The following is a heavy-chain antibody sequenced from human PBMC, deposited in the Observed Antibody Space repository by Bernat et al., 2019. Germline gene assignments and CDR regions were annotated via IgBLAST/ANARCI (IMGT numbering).Heavy chain of an antibody. Sequence: QVQLVQSGAEVKKPGASVKVSCKASGYTFTNYGIAWVRQAPGQGLEWMGWIRTYNGDTKYAQKFQDRVTMTSDTSTSTAYLELRSLGSDDTAVYFCARDPSGSSWVGYDFDFWGQGALVTVSS. CDR2: IRTYNGDT. D-gene: IGHD6-13*01. CDR1: GYTFTNYG. CDR3: ARDPSGSSWVGYDFDF. J-gene: IGHJ4*02. V-gene: IGHV1-18*01.